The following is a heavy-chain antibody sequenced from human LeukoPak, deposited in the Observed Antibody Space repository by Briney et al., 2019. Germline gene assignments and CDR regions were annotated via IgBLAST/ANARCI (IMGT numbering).Heavy chain of an antibody. D-gene: IGHD3-16*02. CDR2: IYRSGSI. CDR3: ARHRYYMITFGGVIGYYFDY. CDR1: GYSISSGYY. Sequence: PSETLSLTCAVSGYSISSGYYWGWIRQPPGEGLEWIGSIYRSGSIYYNPSLKSRVTISVDTSKNQFSLKLSSVTAADTAVYYCARHRYYMITFGGVIGYYFDYWGQGTLVTVSS. J-gene: IGHJ4*02. V-gene: IGHV4-38-2*01.